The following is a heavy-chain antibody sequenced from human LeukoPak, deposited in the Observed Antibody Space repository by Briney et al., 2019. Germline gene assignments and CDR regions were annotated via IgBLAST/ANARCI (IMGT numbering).Heavy chain of an antibody. CDR1: GYIFSTYY. Sequence: ASVKVSCMVSGYIFSTYYIHWMRQAPGQGLEWMGWMNPNTGGTTYAQNFQGRVTMTRDTSISTAYMQLSRLRFDDTAVYYCARGTGSSWFDPWGQGTLVTVSS. CDR3: ARGTGSSWFDP. CDR2: MNPNTGGT. V-gene: IGHV1-2*02. D-gene: IGHD3/OR15-3a*01. J-gene: IGHJ5*02.